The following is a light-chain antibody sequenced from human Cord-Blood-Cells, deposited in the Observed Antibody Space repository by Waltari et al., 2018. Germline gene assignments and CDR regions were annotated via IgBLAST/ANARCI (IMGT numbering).Light chain of an antibody. J-gene: IGKJ4*01. CDR3: QQYYSYPLT. CDR1: QGMSSY. V-gene: IGKV1-8*01. CDR2: AAS. Sequence: AIRMTQSPSSFSASTGARVTITCGASQGMSSYLAWYQQKPGKAPKHLIYAASTLQSGVPARFSGSGSGTDFTLTISCLQSEDFATYYCQQYYSYPLTFGGGTKVEIK.